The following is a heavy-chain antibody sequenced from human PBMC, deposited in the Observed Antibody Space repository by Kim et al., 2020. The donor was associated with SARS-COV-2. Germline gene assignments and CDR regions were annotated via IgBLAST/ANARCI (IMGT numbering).Heavy chain of an antibody. J-gene: IGHJ2*01. Sequence: GGSLRLSCAASGFTVSNNYMTWVRQAPGKGLEWVSVIYSGGAAYYADSVKGRFIISKNISKNKLYLQMSSLRAEDTAVYYCARNDFNCKKVLYEGGWYFDLWGRGTLVTVSA. CDR3: ARNDFNCKKVLYEGGWYFDL. D-gene: IGHD2-15*01. CDR1: GFTVSNNY. V-gene: IGHV3-66*01. CDR2: IYSGGAA.